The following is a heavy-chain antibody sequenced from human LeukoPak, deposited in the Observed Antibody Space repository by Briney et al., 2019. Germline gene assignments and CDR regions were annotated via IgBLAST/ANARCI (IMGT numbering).Heavy chain of an antibody. Sequence: GGSLRLSCAASGFTFTTYWMNWVRQAPGKGLEWVANIKLDGSEKYYVDSVKGRFTISRDNAKNSLFLQMNSLRDEDTAVYYCARGYDCFDPWGQGTLVTVSS. CDR1: GFTFTTYW. CDR3: ARGYDCFDP. D-gene: IGHD2-15*01. J-gene: IGHJ5*02. V-gene: IGHV3-7*01. CDR2: IKLDGSEK.